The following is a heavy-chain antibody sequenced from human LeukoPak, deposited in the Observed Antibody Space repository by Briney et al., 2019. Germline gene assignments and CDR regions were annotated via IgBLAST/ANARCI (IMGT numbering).Heavy chain of an antibody. J-gene: IGHJ1*01. D-gene: IGHD2-15*01. CDR1: GYTLTELS. CDR2: FDPEDGET. V-gene: IGHV1-24*01. Sequence: ASVKVSCKVSGYTLTELSMHWVRQAPGKGLEWMGGFDPEDGETIYAQKFQGRVTMTEDTSTDTAYMELSSLRSEDTAVYYCATDRRGRYCSGGSCYSESYFQHWGQGTLVTVSS. CDR3: ATDRRGRYCSGGSCYSESYFQH.